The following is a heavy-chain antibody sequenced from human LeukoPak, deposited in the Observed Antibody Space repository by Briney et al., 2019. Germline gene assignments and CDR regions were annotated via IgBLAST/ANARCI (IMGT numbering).Heavy chain of an antibody. V-gene: IGHV1-18*01. CDR1: GYTFTSYG. Sequence: ASVKVSCKASGYTFTSYGISWVRQAPGQGLEWMGWISAYNGNTNYAQKLQGRVTMTEDTSTDTAYMELSSLRSEDTAVYYCATEGSGSYGSFDYWGQGTLVTVSS. CDR2: ISAYNGNT. CDR3: ATEGSGSYGSFDY. D-gene: IGHD3-10*01. J-gene: IGHJ4*02.